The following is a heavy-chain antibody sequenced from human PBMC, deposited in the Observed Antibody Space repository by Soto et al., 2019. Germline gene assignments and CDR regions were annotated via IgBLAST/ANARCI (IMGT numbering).Heavy chain of an antibody. CDR1: GFTFSNYA. CDR3: AKGSQYAILTAHHAFDS. Sequence: EVQLLDSGGALVQPGGSLRLSCSVSGFTFSNYAMTWVRQAPGKGLEWVSSISGGGGGTHYADSTKGRFTISRDNSKNSPQLEMKRLRAVDTAVSYCAKGSQYAILTAHHAFDSWGQGTLFTVSS. J-gene: IGHJ4*02. CDR2: ISGGGGGT. V-gene: IGHV3-23*01. D-gene: IGHD3-9*01.